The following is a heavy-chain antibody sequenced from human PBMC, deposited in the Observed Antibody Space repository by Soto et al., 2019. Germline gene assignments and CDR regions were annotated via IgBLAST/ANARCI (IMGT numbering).Heavy chain of an antibody. CDR1: GGSISSSASY. CDR3: AKGGASSQWFAP. CDR2: ISYSGTT. Sequence: QVQLQESGPGLVKPSQTLSLTCSVSGGSISSSASYWSWIRQHPGKGPEWIAFISYSGTTSYNPSLRSRVTISAETSKSQFSLNLSSVTAADTAVYYCAKGGASSQWFAPWGQGTLVTVSS. J-gene: IGHJ5*02. V-gene: IGHV4-31*03. D-gene: IGHD2-15*01.